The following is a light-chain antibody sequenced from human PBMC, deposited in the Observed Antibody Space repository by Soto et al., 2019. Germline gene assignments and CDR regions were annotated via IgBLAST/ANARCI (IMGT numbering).Light chain of an antibody. Sequence: DIQLTQSPSFLSASVGDRVTITCRASQGISSYLAWNQQKPGKAPKLLIYAASTLQSGVPSRFSGSGSGTEFTLTISSLQPEDFATYYCQQLNSYPWTLGQGTKVEIK. V-gene: IGKV1-9*01. J-gene: IGKJ1*01. CDR1: QGISSY. CDR3: QQLNSYPWT. CDR2: AAS.